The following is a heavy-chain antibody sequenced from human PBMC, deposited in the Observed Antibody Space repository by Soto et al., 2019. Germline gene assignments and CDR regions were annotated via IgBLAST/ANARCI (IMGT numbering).Heavy chain of an antibody. Sequence: GGSLRLSCAASGFTFSSYAMSWVRQAPGKGLEWVSAISGSGGSTYYADSVKGRFTISRDNSKNTLYLQMNSLRAEDTAVYYCAKEGGGYNWDYYYYYMDVWGRGTTVTVSS. V-gene: IGHV3-23*01. J-gene: IGHJ6*03. CDR3: AKEGGGYNWDYYYYYMDV. D-gene: IGHD1-1*01. CDR1: GFTFSSYA. CDR2: ISGSGGST.